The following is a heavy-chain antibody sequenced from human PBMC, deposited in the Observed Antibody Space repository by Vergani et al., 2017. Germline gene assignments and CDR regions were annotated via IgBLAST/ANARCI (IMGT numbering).Heavy chain of an antibody. J-gene: IGHJ6*02. CDR3: ARDDHIAAPSLSYGMDV. CDR2: IYYSGST. D-gene: IGHD6-6*01. CDR1: GGSISSSSYY. V-gene: IGHV4-39*02. Sequence: QLQLQESGPGLVKPSETLSLTCTVSGGSISSSSYYWGWIRQPPGKGLEWIGSIYYSGSTYYNPSLKSRVTISVDTSKNQFSLKLSSVTAADTAVYYCARDDHIAAPSLSYGMDVWGQGTTVTVSS.